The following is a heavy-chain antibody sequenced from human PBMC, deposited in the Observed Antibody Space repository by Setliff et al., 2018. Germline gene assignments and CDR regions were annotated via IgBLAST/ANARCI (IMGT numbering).Heavy chain of an antibody. D-gene: IGHD3-22*01. CDR2: IKSKTDGGTT. V-gene: IGHV3-15*01. Sequence: GSLRLSCAASGFTFSNAWMSWVRQAPGKGLEWVGRIKSKTDGGTTDYAAPVKGRFTISRDDSKNTLYLQMNSLKTEDTAVYYCARDASDYYDSSGYSYYYYYGMDVWGQGTTVTVSS. CDR1: GFTFSNAW. J-gene: IGHJ6*02. CDR3: ARDASDYYDSSGYSYYYYYGMDV.